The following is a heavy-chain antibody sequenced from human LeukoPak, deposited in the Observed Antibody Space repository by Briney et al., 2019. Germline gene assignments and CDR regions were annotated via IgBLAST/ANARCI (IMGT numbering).Heavy chain of an antibody. J-gene: IGHJ5*02. V-gene: IGHV1-2*06. Sequence: ASVKVSCKASGYTFTGYYMHWVRQAPGQGLEWMGRINPNSGGTNYAQKFQGRVTMTRDTSISTAYMELSRLRSDDTAVYYCARGSRTVTPYYWFDPWGQGTLVTVSS. CDR2: INPNSGGT. CDR1: GYTFTGYY. D-gene: IGHD4-17*01. CDR3: ARGSRTVTPYYWFDP.